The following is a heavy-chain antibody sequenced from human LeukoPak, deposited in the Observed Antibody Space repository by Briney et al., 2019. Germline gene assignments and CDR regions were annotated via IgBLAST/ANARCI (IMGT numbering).Heavy chain of an antibody. CDR3: ARDKILWFGELLFDY. J-gene: IGHJ4*02. CDR2: IWYDGSNK. Sequence: GGSLRLSCAASGFTFSSYGMHWVRQVPGKGLEWVAVIWYDGSNKYYADSVKGRFTISRDNSKNTLYLQMNSLRAEDTAVYYCARDKILWFGELLFDYWGQGTLVTVSS. D-gene: IGHD3-10*01. V-gene: IGHV3-33*01. CDR1: GFTFSSYG.